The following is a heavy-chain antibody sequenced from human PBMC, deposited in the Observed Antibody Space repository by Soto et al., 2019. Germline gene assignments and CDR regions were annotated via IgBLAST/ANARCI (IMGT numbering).Heavy chain of an antibody. CDR1: GGSISSSSYY. J-gene: IGHJ5*02. CDR2: SYYRGTT. V-gene: IGHV4-39*01. CDR3: AGVDPFNRVDL. D-gene: IGHD2-8*01. Sequence: QLQLQESRPGLVKPSETLSLTCTVSGGSISSSSYYWGWIRQPPGKGLEWIGSSYYRGTTYFTPSLNSPVTMPVDTPKTQFATKSTSLTAADTAVYYCAGVDPFNRVDLWGQGTLVTVSS.